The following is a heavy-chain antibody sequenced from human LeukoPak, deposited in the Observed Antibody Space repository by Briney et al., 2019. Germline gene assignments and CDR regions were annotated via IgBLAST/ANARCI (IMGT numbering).Heavy chain of an antibody. V-gene: IGHV1-8*01. J-gene: IGHJ6*03. CDR1: GYTFTSYD. CDR2: MNPNSGNT. D-gene: IGHD3-3*01. CDR3: ARGITIFGVVIIRDNHMDV. Sequence: ASVKVSCKASGYTFTSYDINWVRQATGQGLEWMGWMNPNSGNTGYAQKFQGRVTMTRNTSISTAYMELSSLRSEDTAVYYCARGITIFGVVIIRDNHMDVWGKGTTVTVSS.